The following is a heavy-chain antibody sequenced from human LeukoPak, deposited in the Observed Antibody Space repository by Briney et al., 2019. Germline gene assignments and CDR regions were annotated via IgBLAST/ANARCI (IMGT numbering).Heavy chain of an antibody. Sequence: GGSLRLSCAASGFTFSSYWMSWVRQAPGKGLEWVANIKQDGSEKYYVDSVKGQFTISRDNAKNSLYLQMNSLRAEDTAVYYCARVRFLEWSSLYDWFDPWGQGTLVTVSS. CDR2: IKQDGSEK. J-gene: IGHJ5*02. D-gene: IGHD3-3*01. CDR3: ARVRFLEWSSLYDWFDP. CDR1: GFTFSSYW. V-gene: IGHV3-7*04.